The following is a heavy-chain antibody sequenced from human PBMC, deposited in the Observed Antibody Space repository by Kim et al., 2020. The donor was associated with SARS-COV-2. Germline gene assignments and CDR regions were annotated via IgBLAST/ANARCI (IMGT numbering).Heavy chain of an antibody. CDR2: IYHSGST. CDR1: GGSISSSNW. V-gene: IGHV4-4*02. D-gene: IGHD3-3*01. CDR3: ASGVGITIFGVVPYFDY. J-gene: IGHJ4*02. Sequence: SETLSLTCAVSGGSISSSNWWSWVRQPPGKGLEWIGEIYHSGSTNYNPSLKSRVTISVDKSKNQFSLKLSSVTAADTAVYYCASGVGITIFGVVPYFDYWGQGTLVTVSS.